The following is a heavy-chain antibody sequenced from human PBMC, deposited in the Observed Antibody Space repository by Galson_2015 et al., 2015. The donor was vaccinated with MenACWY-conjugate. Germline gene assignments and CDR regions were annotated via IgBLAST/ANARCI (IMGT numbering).Heavy chain of an antibody. V-gene: IGHV3-48*01. Sequence: SLRLSCAASGFTFSSYSINWVRQAPGKGLEWVSYISESSSTIVYADSVKGRFTISRDNAKNSLYLQMNSLRAEDTAVYYCASRESSSWYRQYFQHWGQGTLVTVSS. CDR2: ISESSSTI. CDR1: GFTFSSYS. CDR3: ASRESSSWYRQYFQH. J-gene: IGHJ1*01. D-gene: IGHD6-13*01.